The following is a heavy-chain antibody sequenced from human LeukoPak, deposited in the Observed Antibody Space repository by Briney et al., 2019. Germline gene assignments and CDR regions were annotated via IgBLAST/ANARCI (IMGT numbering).Heavy chain of an antibody. Sequence: GGSLRLSCAASGFTFSSYAMHWVRQAPGKGLEWVAVISYDGSNKYYADSVKGRFTISRDNSKNTLYLQMNSLRAEDTAVYYCARDSGYYYGSGKEGFWFDPWGQGTLVTVSS. D-gene: IGHD3-10*01. CDR2: ISYDGSNK. CDR1: GFTFSSYA. V-gene: IGHV3-30*04. J-gene: IGHJ5*02. CDR3: ARDSGYYYGSGKEGFWFDP.